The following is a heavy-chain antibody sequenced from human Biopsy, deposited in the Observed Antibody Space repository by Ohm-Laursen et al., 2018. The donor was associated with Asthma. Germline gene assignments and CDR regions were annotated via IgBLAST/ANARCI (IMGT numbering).Heavy chain of an antibody. CDR3: ARKAGSCISRTCYSLDF. CDR2: INSVFGTT. Sequence: GASVKVSCKSLGGTFNTYVIGWARQAPGQGLEWMGGINSVFGTTTYPQKFQDRVTITADDSTSTVYMELSSLRPEDTAVYYCARKAGSCISRTCYSLDFWGQGTLVTVSS. CDR1: GGTFNTYV. D-gene: IGHD2-2*01. J-gene: IGHJ4*02. V-gene: IGHV1-69*13.